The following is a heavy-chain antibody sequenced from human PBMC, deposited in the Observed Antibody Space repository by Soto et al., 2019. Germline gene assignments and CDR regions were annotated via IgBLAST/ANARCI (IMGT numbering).Heavy chain of an antibody. CDR2: ISYVGGNK. D-gene: IGHD3-22*01. V-gene: IGHV3-30*18. Sequence: QVQLVESGGGVVQPGRSLRLSCAASGFTFSSYGMHWVRQAPGKGLEWVAVISYVGGNKFYADSVKGRFTISRDNSKNTLYLQMNSLRAEDTAVYYCAKDLVVGTEMSEGPDTGFDYWGQGTLVTVSS. J-gene: IGHJ4*02. CDR3: AKDLVVGTEMSEGPDTGFDY. CDR1: GFTFSSYG.